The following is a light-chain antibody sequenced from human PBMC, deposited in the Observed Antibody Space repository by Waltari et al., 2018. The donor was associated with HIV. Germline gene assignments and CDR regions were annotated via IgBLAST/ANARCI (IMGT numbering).Light chain of an antibody. V-gene: IGLV1-51*02. J-gene: IGLJ3*02. CDR2: ENN. CDR3: GTWYSSLTGGPV. Sequence: QSVLTQPPSVSAAPGQNVTISCSGSTSNNGNNFVSWYQQLPGTAPKLLIYENNKQPAEIPERFSGFKSGTSATLGIAGLQTGDETDYYCGTWYSSLTGGPVFGGGTKLTVL. CDR1: TSNNGNNF.